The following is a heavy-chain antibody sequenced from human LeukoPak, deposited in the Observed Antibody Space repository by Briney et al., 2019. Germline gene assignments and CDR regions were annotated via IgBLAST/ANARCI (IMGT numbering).Heavy chain of an antibody. V-gene: IGHV1-2*02. CDR1: GYTFTGYY. Sequence: GASVKVSCKASGYTFTGYYMHWVRQAPGQGLKWMGWINPNSGGTNYAQKFQGRVTMTRDTSVSTAYMELSRLRSDDTAVYYCARDHYYGSGILKPWGQGTLVTVSS. CDR3: ARDHYYGSGILKP. D-gene: IGHD3-10*01. J-gene: IGHJ4*02. CDR2: INPNSGGT.